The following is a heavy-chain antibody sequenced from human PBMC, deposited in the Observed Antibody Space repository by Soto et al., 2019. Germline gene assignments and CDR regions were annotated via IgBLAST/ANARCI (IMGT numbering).Heavy chain of an antibody. V-gene: IGHV3-30*18. Sequence: GGSLRLSCAASGFTFSTSGLHWVRQAPGKGLEWVAVILYDGNKKYYADSVKGRFTIPRDNPKNTLYLQMDSLRGEDTAVYYCAKDEVLVEVVARDYYGLDVWGQGT. CDR3: AKDEVLVEVVARDYYGLDV. CDR1: GFTFSTSG. D-gene: IGHD2-15*01. CDR2: ILYDGNKK. J-gene: IGHJ6*02.